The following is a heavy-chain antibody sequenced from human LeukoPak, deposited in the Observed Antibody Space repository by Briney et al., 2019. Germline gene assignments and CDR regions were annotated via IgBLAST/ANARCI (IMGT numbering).Heavy chain of an antibody. CDR3: ARAGVVPAAINRAFDI. J-gene: IGHJ3*02. Sequence: SQTLSLTCTVSGGSISSGDYYWCWIRQPPGKGLEWIGYIYHNGDTYYNPSLKSRVSISVDTSKNQFSLKLSSVTAADTAVYYCARAGVVPAAINRAFDIWGQGSVVTVSS. V-gene: IGHV4-30-4*08. CDR1: GGSISSGDYY. CDR2: IYHNGDT. D-gene: IGHD2-2*02.